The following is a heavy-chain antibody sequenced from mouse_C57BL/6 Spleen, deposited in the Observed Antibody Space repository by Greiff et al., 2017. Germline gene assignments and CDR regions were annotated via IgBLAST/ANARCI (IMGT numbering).Heavy chain of an antibody. CDR1: GYTFTDYA. CDR2: ISTYCGGA. V-gene: IGHV1-67*01. J-gene: IGHJ1*03. CDR3: ARCSFITTVVVTDFDV. Sequence: QVQLQQSGPELVRPGVSVKISCKGSGYTFTDYAMPWVKQSHAKSLEWIGVISTYCGGASYNQKFKDKATMTVDISSSTAYMELARLTSDDSAVYYGARCSFITTVVVTDFDVWGTGTTVTVSS. D-gene: IGHD1-1*01.